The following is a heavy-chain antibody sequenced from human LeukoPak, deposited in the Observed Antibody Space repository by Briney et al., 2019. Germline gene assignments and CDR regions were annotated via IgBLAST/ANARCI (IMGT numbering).Heavy chain of an antibody. D-gene: IGHD3-10*01. CDR1: GYTFTGYY. CDR3: ARDFELIWFGELSVFDY. Sequence: VASVKVSCKASGYTFTGYYMHWVRQAPGQGLEWMGWINPNSGGTNYAQKFQGRVTMTRDTSISTAYMELSRLRSDDTAVYYCARDFELIWFGELSVFDYWGQGTLVTVSS. V-gene: IGHV1-2*02. J-gene: IGHJ4*02. CDR2: INPNSGGT.